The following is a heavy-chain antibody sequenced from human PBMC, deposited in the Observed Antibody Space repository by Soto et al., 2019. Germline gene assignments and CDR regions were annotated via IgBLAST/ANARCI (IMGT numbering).Heavy chain of an antibody. J-gene: IGHJ5*02. CDR3: ARDNRSPYDFWSGYSREDPYNWFDP. CDR2: IYYSGST. D-gene: IGHD3-3*01. Sequence: SETLSLTCTVSGGSISSYYWSWIRQPPGKGLEWIGYIYYSGSTNYNPSLKSRVTISVDTSKNQFSLKLSSVTAADTAVYYCARDNRSPYDFWSGYSREDPYNWFDPWGQGTLVTVSS. V-gene: IGHV4-59*01. CDR1: GGSISSYY.